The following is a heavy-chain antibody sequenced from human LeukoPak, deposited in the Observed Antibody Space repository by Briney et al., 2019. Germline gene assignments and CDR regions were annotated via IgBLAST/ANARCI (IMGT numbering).Heavy chain of an antibody. CDR1: GFTFSSYG. CDR2: ISYDGRNK. J-gene: IGHJ4*02. D-gene: IGHD3-10*01. CDR3: ARSWSYLDY. V-gene: IGHV3-30*03. Sequence: GGSLRLSCAASGFTFSSYGMHWVCQAPGKGLEWVAVISYDGRNKYYADSVKGRFTVSRDNSKNTLYLQMNSLRAEDTAVYYCARSWSYLDYWGQGTLVTVSS.